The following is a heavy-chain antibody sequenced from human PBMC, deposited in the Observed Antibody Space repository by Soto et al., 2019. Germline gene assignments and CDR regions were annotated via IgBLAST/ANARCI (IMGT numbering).Heavy chain of an antibody. J-gene: IGHJ4*02. D-gene: IGHD5-18*01. V-gene: IGHV3-21*01. CDR2: ISSSSSYI. CDR1: GFTFSSYS. Sequence: EVQLVESGGGLVKPGGSLRLSCAASGFTFSSYSMNWVRQAPGKGLEWVSAISSSSSYIYYADSVKGRFTISRDNAKHSLDLQMNSLRAEDTAVYDCARDGRYRDGHDYWGKGTLVTVPS. CDR3: ARDGRYRDGHDY.